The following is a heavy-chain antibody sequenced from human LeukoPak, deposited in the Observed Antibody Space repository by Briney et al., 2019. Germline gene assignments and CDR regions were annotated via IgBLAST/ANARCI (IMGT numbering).Heavy chain of an antibody. CDR3: ATDASVGATGGYFQH. J-gene: IGHJ1*01. V-gene: IGHV1-18*01. CDR1: GYNFLSYG. D-gene: IGHD1-26*01. Sequence: ASVKVSCKASGYNFLSYGISWVRQAPGQGLEWIGWISVHSGDTNFAQNLQDRVTMTTDTSTNTAYMELRSLRSEDTAVCYCATDASVGATGGYFQHWGQGTLVTVSS. CDR2: ISVHSGDT.